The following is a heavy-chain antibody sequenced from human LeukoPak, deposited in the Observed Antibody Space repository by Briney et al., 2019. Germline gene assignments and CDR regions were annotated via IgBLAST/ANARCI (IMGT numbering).Heavy chain of an antibody. Sequence: SETLSLTCAVSDDSFSSHYWTWIRQPPGKGLEWIGYISYIGSTNYNPSLKSRVTISIDTSKNQFSLELSSVTAADTAVYYCARDLVTVTKGFDIWGQGTMVSASS. D-gene: IGHD4-17*01. J-gene: IGHJ3*02. CDR2: ISYIGST. CDR3: ARDLVTVTKGFDI. V-gene: IGHV4-59*11. CDR1: DDSFSSHY.